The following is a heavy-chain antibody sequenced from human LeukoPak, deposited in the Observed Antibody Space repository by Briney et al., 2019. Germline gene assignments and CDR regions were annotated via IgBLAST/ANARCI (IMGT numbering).Heavy chain of an antibody. J-gene: IGHJ6*04. D-gene: IGHD4-17*01. CDR3: ARDQPYGEPAADYYGRDV. CDR1: GGSISSGDYY. CDR2: IYYSGST. Sequence: TSQTLSLTCTVSGGSISSGDYYWSWIRQPPGKGLEWIGYIYYSGSTYYNPSLKSRLTISVDTSKNRFSLKLSSVTAADTAVYYCARDQPYGEPAADYYGRDVWGKGTTVTVSS. V-gene: IGHV4-30-4*01.